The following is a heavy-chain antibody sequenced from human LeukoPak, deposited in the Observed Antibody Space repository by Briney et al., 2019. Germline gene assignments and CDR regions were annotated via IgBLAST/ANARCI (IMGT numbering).Heavy chain of an antibody. J-gene: IGHJ4*02. D-gene: IGHD6-19*01. V-gene: IGHV4-4*02. CDR1: GGSISTNNW. Sequence: SGTLSLTCAVSGGSISTNNWWSWGRQPPGKGLEWIGEIYHGGSTNYNPSLKSRVTISVDKSKNQFSLNLSSVTAADTSIYYCARKRSVAGTGPFDYWGQGTLVTVSS. CDR3: ARKRSVAGTGPFDY. CDR2: IYHGGST.